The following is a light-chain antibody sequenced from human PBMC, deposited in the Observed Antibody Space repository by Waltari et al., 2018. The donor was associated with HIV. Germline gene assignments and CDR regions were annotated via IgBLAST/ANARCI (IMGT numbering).Light chain of an antibody. CDR1: SSNIGAGYD. Sequence: QSVLTQPPSVSGAPGPRVTISCTGRSSNIGAGYDVPWYQQLPGTAPKLLIYGSTNRPSGVPDRFSGSKSDTSASLAITGLQADDEADYYCQSYDTSLSVVFGGGTKLTVL. V-gene: IGLV1-40*01. CDR3: QSYDTSLSVV. J-gene: IGLJ2*01. CDR2: GST.